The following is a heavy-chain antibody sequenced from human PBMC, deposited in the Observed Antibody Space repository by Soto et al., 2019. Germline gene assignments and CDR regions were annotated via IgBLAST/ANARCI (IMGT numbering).Heavy chain of an antibody. CDR3: ARQVEMATISHYGMDV. D-gene: IGHD5-12*01. V-gene: IGHV5-51*01. CDR2: IYPGDSDT. J-gene: IGHJ6*02. Sequence: PGVSLKVSCKGAGCSFISYCIGCVRQITGKGLEWMGIIYPGDSDTRYSPSFQGQVTISADKSISTAYLQWSSLKASDTAMYYCARQVEMATISHYGMDVWGQGTTVTVSS. CDR1: GCSFISYC.